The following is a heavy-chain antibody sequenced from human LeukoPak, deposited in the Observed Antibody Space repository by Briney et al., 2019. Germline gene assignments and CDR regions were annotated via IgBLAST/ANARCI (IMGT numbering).Heavy chain of an antibody. D-gene: IGHD1-26*01. Sequence: SETLSLTCTVSGGSISSYYRSWIRHPQGKGLEWVGYIYYTGSTNYNPSLKSQVTMAADHSKNQYSLKLSAVTAADTAVYFCARVGGWEPKLHGVTFDYLGRGTVVTVS. V-gene: IGHV4-59*01. CDR1: GGSISSYY. J-gene: IGHJ4*02. CDR2: IYYTGST. CDR3: ARVGGWEPKLHGVTFDY.